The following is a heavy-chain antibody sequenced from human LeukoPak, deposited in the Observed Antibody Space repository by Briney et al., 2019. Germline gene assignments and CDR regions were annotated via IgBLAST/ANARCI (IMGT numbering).Heavy chain of an antibody. CDR3: ARTHDSSGYYYFDY. D-gene: IGHD3-22*01. CDR2: IYYSGST. J-gene: IGHJ4*02. CDR1: GGSISSYY. Sequence: SETLSLTCTVSGGSISSYYWSWNRQPPGKGLEWIGYIYYSGSTNYNPSLKSRVTVSVDTSKNQFSLKLSSVTAADTAVYYCARTHDSSGYYYFDYWGQETLVTVSS. V-gene: IGHV4-59*01.